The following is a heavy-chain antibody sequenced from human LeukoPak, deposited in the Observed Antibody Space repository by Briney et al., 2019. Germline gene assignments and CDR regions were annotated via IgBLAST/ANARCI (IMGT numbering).Heavy chain of an antibody. J-gene: IGHJ5*02. D-gene: IGHD1-14*01. CDR2: INPNRGGT. CDR3: ARQSETGQGWFDP. CDR1: GYTFTGYY. V-gene: IGHV1-2*02. Sequence: ASVKVSCKASGYTFTGYYMHWVREAPGAGVKWVGWINPNRGGTNYAQKFKGRVTMTRDTSISPDYIELSRLRSDETAVYYFARQSETGQGWFDPWGQGTLVTVSS.